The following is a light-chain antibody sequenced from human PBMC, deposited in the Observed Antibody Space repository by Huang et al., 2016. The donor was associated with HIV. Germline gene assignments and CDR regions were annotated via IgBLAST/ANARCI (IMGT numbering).Light chain of an antibody. CDR3: QKYSNDPRA. Sequence: DIQMTQSPSSLSASVGDRVTLTCRASQGIRNFVAWYQQKTGKPPKLLIYGASTLESGVPSRCSGGGSETEFTLTIRSLQTEDVATYYCQKYSNDPRAFGQGTRVDIK. CDR2: GAS. J-gene: IGKJ1*01. V-gene: IGKV1-27*01. CDR1: QGIRNF.